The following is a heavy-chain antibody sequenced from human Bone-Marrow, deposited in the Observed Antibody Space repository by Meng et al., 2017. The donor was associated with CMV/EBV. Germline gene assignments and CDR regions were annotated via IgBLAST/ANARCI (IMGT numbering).Heavy chain of an antibody. V-gene: IGHV3-21*01. Sequence: GGSLRLSCAASGFTFSTYTMNWVRQAPGKGLEWVLSITSSSSYIFYTDSVKGRFTISRDNAKNSLYLQMNSLRAEDTAVYYCARDGSGSPDYWGQGTLVTVSS. CDR1: GFTFSTYT. D-gene: IGHD1-26*01. J-gene: IGHJ4*02. CDR2: ITSSSSYI. CDR3: ARDGSGSPDY.